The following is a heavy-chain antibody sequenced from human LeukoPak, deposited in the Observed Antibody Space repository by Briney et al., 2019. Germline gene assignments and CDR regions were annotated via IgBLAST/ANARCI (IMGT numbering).Heavy chain of an antibody. J-gene: IGHJ4*02. CDR3: AGTPWFGELTLDY. D-gene: IGHD3-10*01. CDR2: IVVGSGNT. Sequence: SVKVSCKASGSTFTSSTIQWVRQARGQRLEWIGWIVVGSGNTNYAQKFQERVIITRDMSTTTVYMELSSLRSEDTAVYYCAGTPWFGELTLDYWGQGTLVTVSS. V-gene: IGHV1-58*02. CDR1: GSTFTSST.